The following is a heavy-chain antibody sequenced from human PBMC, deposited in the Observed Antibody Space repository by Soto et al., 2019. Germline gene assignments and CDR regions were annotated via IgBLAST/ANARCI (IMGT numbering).Heavy chain of an antibody. Sequence: SETLSLTCTVSGGSISSGGYYWSWIRQHPGKGLEWIGYIYYSGSTNYNPSLKSRVTISVDTSKNQFSLKLSSVTAADTAVYYCARQSCSGGSCYSGYFQHWGQGTLVTVSS. J-gene: IGHJ1*01. CDR2: IYYSGST. V-gene: IGHV4-61*08. D-gene: IGHD2-15*01. CDR1: GGSISSGGYY. CDR3: ARQSCSGGSCYSGYFQH.